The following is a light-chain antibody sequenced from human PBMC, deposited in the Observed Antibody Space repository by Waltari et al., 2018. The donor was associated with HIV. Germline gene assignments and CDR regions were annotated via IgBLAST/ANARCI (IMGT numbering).Light chain of an antibody. CDR1: QSVSDY. CDR2: DAS. CDR3: QQRSNWRRSGLT. J-gene: IGKJ4*01. Sequence: VVTQSPTNLSLSPREKATLPRRASQSVSDYLAWYQQKPGQAPRLLIYDASNRATGIPARFSGSGSGTDFTLTISSLEPEDFAVYYCQQRSNWRRSGLTFGGGTKVEIK. V-gene: IGKV3-11*01.